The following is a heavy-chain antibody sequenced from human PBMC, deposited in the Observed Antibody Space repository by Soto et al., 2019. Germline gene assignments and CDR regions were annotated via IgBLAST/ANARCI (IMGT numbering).Heavy chain of an antibody. CDR2: IDPSDSYT. Sequence: PGETLKISCKGSGYSFTSYWISWVRQMPGKGLEWMGRIDPSDSYTNYSPSFQGHVTISADKSISTAYLQWSSLKASDAAMYYCARSYSSGWYYFDYWGQGTLDTVSS. CDR3: ARSYSSGWYYFDY. D-gene: IGHD6-19*01. J-gene: IGHJ4*02. CDR1: GYSFTSYW. V-gene: IGHV5-10-1*01.